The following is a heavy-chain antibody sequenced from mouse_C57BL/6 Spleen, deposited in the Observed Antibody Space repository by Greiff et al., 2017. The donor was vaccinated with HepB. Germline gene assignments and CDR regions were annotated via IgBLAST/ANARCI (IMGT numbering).Heavy chain of an antibody. J-gene: IGHJ2*01. CDR1: GFTFSDYY. D-gene: IGHD2-2*01. CDR3: ARQVYGFFDY. CDR2: ISNGGGST. Sequence: EVKLMESGGGLVQPGGSLKLSCAASGFTFSDYYMYWVRQTPEKRLEWVAYISNGGGSTYYPDTVKGRFTTSRDNAKNTLYLQMSRLKSEDTAMYYCARQVYGFFDYWGQGTTLTVSS. V-gene: IGHV5-12*01.